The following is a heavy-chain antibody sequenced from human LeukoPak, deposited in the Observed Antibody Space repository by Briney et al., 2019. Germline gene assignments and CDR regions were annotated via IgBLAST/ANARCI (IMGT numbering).Heavy chain of an antibody. CDR3: ARRTVAGTPFAGAAFDI. V-gene: IGHV3-21*01. Sequence: PGGSLRLSCAASGSTFSSYSMNWVRQAPGKGLEWVSSISSSSSYIYYADSVKGRFTISRDNAKNSLYLQMNSLRAEDTAVYYCARRTVAGTPFAGAAFDIWGQGTMVTVSS. CDR2: ISSSSSYI. CDR1: GSTFSSYS. D-gene: IGHD6-19*01. J-gene: IGHJ3*02.